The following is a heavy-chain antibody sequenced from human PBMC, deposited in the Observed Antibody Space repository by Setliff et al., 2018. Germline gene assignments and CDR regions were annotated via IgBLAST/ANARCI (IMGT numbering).Heavy chain of an antibody. D-gene: IGHD3-3*01. J-gene: IGHJ3*02. CDR1: GVSINSGHY. V-gene: IGHV4-38-2*01. CDR3: ATPRRDDLDTPFDTFDI. CDR2: MSHRGRT. Sequence: SETLSLTCGVSGVSINSGHYWGWIRQPPGRGLEWIVTMSHRGRTYYNPSLDSRVTMSLDTSKNQFSLRLTYVAAADTAVYYCATPRRDDLDTPFDTFDIWGQGTMVTVSS.